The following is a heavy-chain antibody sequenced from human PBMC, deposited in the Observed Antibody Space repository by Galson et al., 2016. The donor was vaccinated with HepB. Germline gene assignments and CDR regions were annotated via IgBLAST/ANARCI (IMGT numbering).Heavy chain of an antibody. CDR1: GFTFSSYA. Sequence: SLRLSCAASGFTFSSYAMNWVRQAPGKALEWVSLIYSSGNTHYADSVKGRFTISRDSSKNTVYLQMNSLRVDDTAVYYCARRGGAAAAAWGQGTLVTVSS. J-gene: IGHJ5*02. CDR3: ARRGGAAAAA. CDR2: IYSSGNT. V-gene: IGHV3-23*05. D-gene: IGHD6-13*01.